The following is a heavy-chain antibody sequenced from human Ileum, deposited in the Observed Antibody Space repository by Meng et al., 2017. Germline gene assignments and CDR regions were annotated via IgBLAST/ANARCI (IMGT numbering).Heavy chain of an antibody. V-gene: IGHV4-61*08. J-gene: IGHJ4*02. Sequence: QGPLQESGPGLVRLAETFSLICTVSGGSVSSDGFQWGWVRQPPGKGLEWIGYASTNYNPSLKSRVTISLDTSKNQFSLELSSVTAADTAVYYCARDHWGSLDYWGQGILVTVSS. D-gene: IGHD7-27*01. CDR2: AST. CDR3: ARDHWGSLDY. CDR1: GGSVSSDGFQ.